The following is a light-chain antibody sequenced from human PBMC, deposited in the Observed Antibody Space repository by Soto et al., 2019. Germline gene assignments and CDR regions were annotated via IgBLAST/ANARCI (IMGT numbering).Light chain of an antibody. CDR1: SSDFGSYNR. CDR3: SSYTISSTYV. CDR2: DVN. V-gene: IGLV2-18*02. Sequence: QSVLTQPPSVSGSPGQSVAISCTGTSSDFGSYNRVSWYQQPPGTAPKLMIYDVNNRPSGVPDRFSGSKSGNTASLTISGLQAEDEADYYCSSYTISSTYVFGTGTKVTVL. J-gene: IGLJ1*01.